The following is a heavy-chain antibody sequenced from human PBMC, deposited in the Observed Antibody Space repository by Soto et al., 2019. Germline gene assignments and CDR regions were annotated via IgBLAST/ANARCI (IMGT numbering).Heavy chain of an antibody. CDR1: GGTFSSYA. J-gene: IGHJ6*02. CDR3: ARCVMITPRTSPDETLWYDYYGMGV. V-gene: IGHV1-69*13. Sequence: SVKVSCKASGGTFSSYAISWVRQAPGQGLEWMGGLIPIFGTANYAQKFQGRVTITADESTSTAYMELSSLRSEDTAVYYCARCVMITPRTSPDETLWYDYYGMGVGGQGTRVTVSS. CDR2: LIPIFGTA. D-gene: IGHD3-16*01.